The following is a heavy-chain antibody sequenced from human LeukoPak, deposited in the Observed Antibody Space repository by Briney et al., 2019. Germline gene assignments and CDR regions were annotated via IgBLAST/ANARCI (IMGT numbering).Heavy chain of an antibody. V-gene: IGHV4-59*01. D-gene: IGHD4/OR15-4a*01. CDR1: CGSISRYY. CDR2: IYYSDTT. Sequence: PAETLSLTRTVSCGSISRYYWSWIRQPPGEGREWIGYIYYSDTTNYRPSITSRVTISLDTSQNNFSLKLSSVTAEDTAVYYCARGLFPAFDIWGQGTMVTVSS. CDR3: ARGLFPAFDI. J-gene: IGHJ3*02.